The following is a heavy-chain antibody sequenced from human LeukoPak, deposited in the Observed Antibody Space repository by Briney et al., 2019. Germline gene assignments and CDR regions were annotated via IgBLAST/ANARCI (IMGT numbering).Heavy chain of an antibody. CDR3: ARRRFAGTAGESYFDY. Sequence: GESLKISCKGSGYSFTSYWIGWVRQMPGKGLERMGIIYPGDSDTRYSPSFQGQVTISADKSISTAYLQWSSLKASDTAMYYCARRRFAGTAGESYFDYRGQGTLVTVSS. CDR2: IYPGDSDT. D-gene: IGHD6-13*01. J-gene: IGHJ4*02. V-gene: IGHV5-51*01. CDR1: GYSFTSYW.